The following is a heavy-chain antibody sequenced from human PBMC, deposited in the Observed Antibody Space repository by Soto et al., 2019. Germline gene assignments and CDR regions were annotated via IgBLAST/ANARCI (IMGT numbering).Heavy chain of an antibody. CDR3: ANIPAAPHGFDI. CDR1: GFTFSSYG. J-gene: IGHJ3*02. D-gene: IGHD6-13*01. CDR2: ISYDGSNK. Sequence: QVQLVESGGGVVQPGRSLRLSCAASGFTFSSYGMHWVRQAPGKGLEWVAVISYDGSNKYYADSVKGRFTISRDNSKNTLYLHMNSLRAEDTAVYYCANIPAAPHGFDIWGQGTMVTVAS. V-gene: IGHV3-30*18.